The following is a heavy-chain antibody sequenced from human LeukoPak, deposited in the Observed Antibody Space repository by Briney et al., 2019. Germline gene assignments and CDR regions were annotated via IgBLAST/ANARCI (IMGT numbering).Heavy chain of an antibody. CDR3: ATDTVYYDILTGYYSWFDP. V-gene: IGHV1-24*01. Sequence: GASVKVSCKVSGYTLTELSMHWVRQAPGKGREWMGGFDPEDGETIYAQKFQGRVTMTEDTSTDTAYMELSSLRSEDTAVYYCATDTVYYDILTGYYSWFDPWGQETLVTVSS. CDR1: GYTLTELS. CDR2: FDPEDGET. D-gene: IGHD3-9*01. J-gene: IGHJ5*02.